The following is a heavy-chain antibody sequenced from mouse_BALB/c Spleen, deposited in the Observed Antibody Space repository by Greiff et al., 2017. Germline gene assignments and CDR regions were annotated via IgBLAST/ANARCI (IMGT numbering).Heavy chain of an antibody. V-gene: IGHV5-4*02. Sequence: EVKLMESGGGLVKPGGSLKLSCAASGFTFSDYYMYWVRQTPEKRLEWVATISDGGRTYYPDSVKGRFTISRDNAKNTLYLQMSSLKSEDTAMYYCARDGGTLFFDYWGQGTTLTVSS. CDR2: ISDGGRT. J-gene: IGHJ2*01. CDR3: ARDGGTLFFDY. CDR1: GFTFSDYY.